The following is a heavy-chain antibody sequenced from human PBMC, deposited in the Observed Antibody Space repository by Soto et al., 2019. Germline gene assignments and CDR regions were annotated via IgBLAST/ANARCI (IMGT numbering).Heavy chain of an antibody. CDR1: GYTFTGYY. CDR3: ARVPHYYGSGSYLLY. V-gene: IGHV1-2*02. Sequence: ASVKVSCKASGYTFTGYYMHWVRQAPGQGLEWMGWINPNSGGTNYAQKFQGRVTMTRDTSISTAYMELSRLRSDDTAVYYCARVPHYYGSGSYLLYWGQGTLVTVSS. CDR2: INPNSGGT. D-gene: IGHD3-10*01. J-gene: IGHJ4*02.